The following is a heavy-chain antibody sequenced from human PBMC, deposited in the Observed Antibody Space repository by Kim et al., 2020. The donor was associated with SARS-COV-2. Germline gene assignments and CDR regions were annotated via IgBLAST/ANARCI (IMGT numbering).Heavy chain of an antibody. Sequence: SETLSLTCTVSGGSISSSSYYWGWIRQPPGKGLEWIGSIYDSGSTYYNSSLKSPVTITVDTAKNQFSLKLSSVTAADTAVYYCARQCKVYSSGWYLDYWGPGTLVTVSS. CDR1: GGSISSSSYY. D-gene: IGHD6-19*01. CDR3: ARQCKVYSSGWYLDY. CDR2: IYDSGST. V-gene: IGHV4-39*01. J-gene: IGHJ4*02.